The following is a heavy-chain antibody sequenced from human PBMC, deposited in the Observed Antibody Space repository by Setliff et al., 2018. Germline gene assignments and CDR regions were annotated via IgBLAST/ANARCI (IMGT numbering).Heavy chain of an antibody. J-gene: IGHJ5*02. D-gene: IGHD3-22*01. V-gene: IGHV3-48*04. CDR2: ISSSSSTI. CDR3: ARDAIVVVTMHNWFDP. CDR1: GFTFSSYS. Sequence: PGGSLRLSCAASGFTFSSYSMNWVRQAPGKGLEWVSYISSSSSTIYYADSVKGRFTISRDNAKNSLYLQMNSLRAGDTAVYYCARDAIVVVTMHNWFDPWGQGQWSPSPQ.